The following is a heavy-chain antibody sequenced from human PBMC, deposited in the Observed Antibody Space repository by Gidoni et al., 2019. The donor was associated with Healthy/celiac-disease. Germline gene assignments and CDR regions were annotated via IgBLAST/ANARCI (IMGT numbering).Heavy chain of an antibody. V-gene: IGHV3-11*01. CDR3: ASGYSSGWSHWYFDL. Sequence: QVQLVESGGGLVKPGGSLRLSCEAAGFTFSDYYMSWIRQAPGKGLEWFSYISSSGSTIYYADSVKGRFTISRDNAKNSLYLQMNSLRAEDTAVYYCASGYSSGWSHWYFDLWGRGTLVTVSS. CDR1: GFTFSDYY. J-gene: IGHJ2*01. CDR2: ISSSGSTI. D-gene: IGHD6-19*01.